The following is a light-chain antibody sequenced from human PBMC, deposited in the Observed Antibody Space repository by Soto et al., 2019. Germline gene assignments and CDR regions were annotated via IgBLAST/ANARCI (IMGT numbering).Light chain of an antibody. CDR1: QDISNY. CDR3: QQYDNH. V-gene: IGKV1-33*01. CDR2: DAS. Sequence: DIQMTQSPSSLSASVGDRVTITCQASQDISNYLNWYQQKPGKAPKLLIYDASKLETGVPSRVSGSGSGTDFTVTISSLQPEEIVTYCGQQYDNHFGQGTKLEIK. J-gene: IGKJ2*01.